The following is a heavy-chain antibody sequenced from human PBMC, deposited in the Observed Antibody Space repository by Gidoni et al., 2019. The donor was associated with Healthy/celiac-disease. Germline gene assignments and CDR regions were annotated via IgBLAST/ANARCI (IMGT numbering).Heavy chain of an antibody. J-gene: IGHJ3*02. CDR2: IKQDGSEK. CDR3: ARVYSITIFGVVIISAFDI. CDR1: GFTFSSHW. V-gene: IGHV3-7*01. Sequence: EVQLVESGGGLVQPGGSLRLSCAASGFTFSSHWMSWVRQAPGKGLEWVANIKQDGSEKYYVDSVKGRFTISRDNAKNSLYLQMNSLRAEDTAVYYCARVYSITIFGVVIISAFDIWGQGTMVTVTS. D-gene: IGHD3-3*01.